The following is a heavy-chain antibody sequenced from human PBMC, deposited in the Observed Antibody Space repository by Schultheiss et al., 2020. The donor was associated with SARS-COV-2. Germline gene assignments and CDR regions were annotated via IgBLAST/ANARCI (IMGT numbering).Heavy chain of an antibody. CDR2: IWYDGSNK. D-gene: IGHD6-19*01. Sequence: GESLKISCAASGFTFSSYGMHWVRQAPGKGLEWVAVIWYDGSNKYYADSVKGRFTISRDNSKNTLYLQMNSLRAEDTAVYYCARDFGAVAGKFDYWGQGTLVTVSS. V-gene: IGHV3-33*01. CDR3: ARDFGAVAGKFDY. J-gene: IGHJ4*02. CDR1: GFTFSSYG.